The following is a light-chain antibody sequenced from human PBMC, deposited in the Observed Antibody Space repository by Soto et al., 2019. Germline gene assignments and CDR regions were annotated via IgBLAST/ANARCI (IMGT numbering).Light chain of an antibody. J-gene: IGKJ2*01. Sequence: DIQMTQSPSSLSASVGDRVTITCRASLRISSDLNWYQQKQGKAPKVLIFGASSLQSGVPSRFSGSGSGTDFTLTISSLQPEDCATYYCQQSYTTPRTFGQGTKLEI. CDR2: GAS. CDR3: QQSYTTPRT. V-gene: IGKV1-39*01. CDR1: LRISSD.